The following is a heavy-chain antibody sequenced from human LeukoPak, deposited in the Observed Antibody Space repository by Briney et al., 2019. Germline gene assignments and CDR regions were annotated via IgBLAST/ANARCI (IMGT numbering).Heavy chain of an antibody. CDR1: GGSISSYY. V-gene: IGHV4-59*01. D-gene: IGHD3-16*01. J-gene: IGHJ4*02. CDR3: ARALGDYFDY. Sequence: SETLSITCAVSGGSISSYYWSWSRQPPGRGVGWVGYIYSSGSTNYNPSLKSRATISVDTSKNQFSLKLSSVTAADTAVYYCARALGDYFDYWGQGTLVTVSS. CDR2: IYSSGST.